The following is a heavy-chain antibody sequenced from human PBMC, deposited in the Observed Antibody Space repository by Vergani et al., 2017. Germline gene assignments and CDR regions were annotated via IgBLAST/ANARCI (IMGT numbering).Heavy chain of an antibody. D-gene: IGHD6-13*01. V-gene: IGHV5-10-1*01. CDR1: GYSFTSYW. Sequence: EVQLVQSGAEVKKPGESLKISCKGSGYSFTSYWISWVRQMPGKGLEWMGRIDPSDSYTNYSPSFQGHVTISADKSISTAYLQWSSLKASDTAMYYCAITXYSSSPYYYYGMDVWGQGP. CDR3: AITXYSSSPYYYYGMDV. CDR2: IDPSDSYT. J-gene: IGHJ6*02.